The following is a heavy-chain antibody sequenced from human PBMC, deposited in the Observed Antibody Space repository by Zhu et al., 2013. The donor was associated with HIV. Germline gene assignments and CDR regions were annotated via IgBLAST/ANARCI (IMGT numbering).Heavy chain of an antibody. Sequence: QVHLAQSGAEVRKPGASVRISCEASGYVFTDYYIHWVRQAPGQGLEWMGGIIPIFGTANYAQKFQGRVTITADESTSTAYMELSSLRSEDTAVYYCGRHHNSGYYSYFDYWGQGTLVTVSS. J-gene: IGHJ4*02. D-gene: IGHD3-22*01. CDR1: GYVFTDYY. CDR3: GRHHNSGYYSYFDY. CDR2: IIPIFGTA. V-gene: IGHV1-69*01.